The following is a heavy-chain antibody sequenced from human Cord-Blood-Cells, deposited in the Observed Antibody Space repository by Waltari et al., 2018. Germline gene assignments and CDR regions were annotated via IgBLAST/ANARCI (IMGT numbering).Heavy chain of an antibody. Sequence: QVQLVQSGAAVKKPGASVKVSCTDSGYTFTGSHMPWVPKAPGQGLEWMGWINPNSGGTNYAQKFQGWVTMTRDTSISTAYMELSRLRSDDTAVYYCARTGAGTDAFDIWGQGTMVTVSS. V-gene: IGHV1-2*04. CDR3: ARTGAGTDAFDI. CDR1: GYTFTGSH. CDR2: INPNSGGT. D-gene: IGHD6-13*01. J-gene: IGHJ3*02.